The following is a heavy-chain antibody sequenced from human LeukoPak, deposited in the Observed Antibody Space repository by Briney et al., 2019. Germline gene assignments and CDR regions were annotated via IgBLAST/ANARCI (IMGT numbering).Heavy chain of an antibody. D-gene: IGHD1-26*01. CDR2: INPNSGGT. Sequence: ASVKVSCKASGYTFNGYYMHWVRQAPGQGLEWRGWINPNSGGTNYAQKFQGRVTMTRDTSISTSYMELSRLRSDDTAVYYCARAKTTSGSYPNYWGQGTLVTVSS. J-gene: IGHJ4*02. CDR3: ARAKTTSGSYPNY. V-gene: IGHV1-2*02. CDR1: GYTFNGYY.